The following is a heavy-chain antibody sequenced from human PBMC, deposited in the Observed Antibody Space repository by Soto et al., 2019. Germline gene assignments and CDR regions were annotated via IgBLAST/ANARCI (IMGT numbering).Heavy chain of an antibody. CDR1: GFTFSSYA. Sequence: GGSLRLSCAASGFTFSSYAMHWVRQAPGKGLEWVAVISYDGSNKYYADSVKGRFTISRDNSKNTLYLQMNSLRAEDTAVYYCARDKIIFQGVVVITAHYYYYYGMDVWGQGTTVTVSS. CDR2: ISYDGSNK. CDR3: ARDKIIFQGVVVITAHYYYYYGMDV. J-gene: IGHJ6*02. V-gene: IGHV3-30-3*01. D-gene: IGHD3-22*01.